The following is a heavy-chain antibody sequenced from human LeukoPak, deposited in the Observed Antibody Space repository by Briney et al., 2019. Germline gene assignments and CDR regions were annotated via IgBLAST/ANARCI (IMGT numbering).Heavy chain of an antibody. V-gene: IGHV3-23*01. Sequence: PGGSLRLSCAASGFTFSSYAMSWVRQAPGKGLEWVSAISGSGGSTYYADSVKGRFTISRDNSKNTLYLQMNSLRAEDTAVYYCARDLHPLGYCSSTSCYNNNWFDPWGQGTLVTVSS. D-gene: IGHD2-2*02. J-gene: IGHJ5*02. CDR1: GFTFSSYA. CDR3: ARDLHPLGYCSSTSCYNNNWFDP. CDR2: ISGSGGST.